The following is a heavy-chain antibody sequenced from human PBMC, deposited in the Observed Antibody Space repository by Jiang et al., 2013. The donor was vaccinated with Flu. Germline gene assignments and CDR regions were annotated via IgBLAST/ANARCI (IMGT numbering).Heavy chain of an antibody. J-gene: IGHJ3*02. V-gene: IGHV4-61*02. CDR2: IYTSGST. Sequence: GPGLVKPSQTLSLTCTVSGGSISSGSYYWSWIRQPAGKGLEWIGRIYTSGSTNYNPSLKSRVTISVDTSKNQFSLKLSSVTAADTAVYYCARTYSSGWYFGAFDIWGQGTMVTVSS. CDR3: ARTYSSGWYFGAFDI. D-gene: IGHD6-19*01. CDR1: GGSISSGSYY.